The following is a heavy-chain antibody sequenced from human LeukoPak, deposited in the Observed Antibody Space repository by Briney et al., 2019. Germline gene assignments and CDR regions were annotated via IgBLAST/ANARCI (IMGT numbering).Heavy chain of an antibody. CDR3: AKWGDYDVLTGYYVSDY. Sequence: GASLRLSCAASGFTFSNYAMSWVRQAPGKGLEWVSAITGSGSGIHYADSMKSRFTISRDNSKNTLYLQINSLRAEDTAVYYCAKWGDYDVLTGYYVSDYWGQGTLVTVSS. CDR1: GFTFSNYA. J-gene: IGHJ4*02. CDR2: ITGSGSGI. V-gene: IGHV3-23*01. D-gene: IGHD3-9*01.